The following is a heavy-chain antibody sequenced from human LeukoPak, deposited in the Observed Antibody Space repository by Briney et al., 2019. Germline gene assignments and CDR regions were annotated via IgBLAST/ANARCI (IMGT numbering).Heavy chain of an antibody. CDR3: ARAPLGSGWYYFDY. CDR2: IYSGGST. CDR1: GFTVGSNY. J-gene: IGHJ4*02. Sequence: TGGSLRLSCAASGFTVGSNYMSWVRQAPGKGLEWVSVIYSGGSTYYADSVKGRFTISRDNSKNTLYLQMNSLRAEDTAVYYCARAPLGSGWYYFDYWGQGTLVTVSS. D-gene: IGHD6-19*01. V-gene: IGHV3-53*01.